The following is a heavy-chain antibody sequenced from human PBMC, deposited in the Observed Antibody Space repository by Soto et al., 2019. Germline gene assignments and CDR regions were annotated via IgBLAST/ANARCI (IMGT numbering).Heavy chain of an antibody. CDR2: INRDGGSP. D-gene: IGHD1-26*01. CDR1: GFIFSDYG. CDR3: ARDRQSGTYLRYYYGMDV. Sequence: PGGSLRLSCSVSGFIFSDYGMGWVRQVPGKGLEWVSGINRDGGSPGYADSVKGRFTISRDNSKNTLYLQMNSLRREDTAVYYCARDRQSGTYLRYYYGMDVWGQGTTVTVSS. V-gene: IGHV3-20*04. J-gene: IGHJ6*02.